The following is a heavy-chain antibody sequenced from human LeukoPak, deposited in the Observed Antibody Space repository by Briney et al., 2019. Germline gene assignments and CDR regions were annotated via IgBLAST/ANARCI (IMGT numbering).Heavy chain of an antibody. D-gene: IGHD4-23*01. V-gene: IGHV1-69*06. J-gene: IGHJ5*02. Sequence: GASVKVSCKASGGTFSSYAISWVRQAPGQGLEWMGGIIPIFGTANYAQKFQGRVTITADKSTSTAYMELSSLRSEDTAVYYCARDYGGNTELRFDPWGQGTLVTVSS. CDR1: GGTFSSYA. CDR2: IIPIFGTA. CDR3: ARDYGGNTELRFDP.